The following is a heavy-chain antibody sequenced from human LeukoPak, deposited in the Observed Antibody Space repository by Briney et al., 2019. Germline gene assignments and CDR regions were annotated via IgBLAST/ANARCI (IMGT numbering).Heavy chain of an antibody. CDR1: GYTFTGYY. CDR3: ARTGPDFWSGYYTE. V-gene: IGHV1-2*02. CDR2: INPNSGGT. Sequence: GASVKVSCKASGYTFTGYYMHWVRQAPGQGLEWMGWINPNSGGTNYAQKFQGRVTMTRDTSISTAYMELSRLRSDDTAVYYCARTGPDFWSGYYTEWGQGTLVTVSS. J-gene: IGHJ4*02. D-gene: IGHD3-3*01.